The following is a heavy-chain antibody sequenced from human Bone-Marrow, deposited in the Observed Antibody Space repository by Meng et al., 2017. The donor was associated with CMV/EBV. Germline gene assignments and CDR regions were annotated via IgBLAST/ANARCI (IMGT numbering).Heavy chain of an antibody. V-gene: IGHV1-2*02. Sequence: QGRLVQSGARMKQPGASVKAPCTTSGFTCSAYYIHWVRQAPGQGLEWMGWVNSNNDATNYARKFQGRVSMTRDTSISTAHMELSRLMSDDTAVYYCVRSSGWSLFDYWGQGTLVTVSS. CDR3: VRSSGWSLFDY. CDR2: VNSNNDAT. D-gene: IGHD6-19*01. CDR1: GFTCSAYY. J-gene: IGHJ4*02.